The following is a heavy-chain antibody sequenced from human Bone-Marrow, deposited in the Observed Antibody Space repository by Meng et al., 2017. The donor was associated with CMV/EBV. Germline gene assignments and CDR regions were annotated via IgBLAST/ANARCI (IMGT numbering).Heavy chain of an antibody. V-gene: IGHV1-69*05. J-gene: IGHJ6*02. CDR1: GGTFSSYA. Sequence: SVKVSCKASGGTFSSYAISWVRQAPGQGLEWMGGIIPIFGTANYAQKFQGRVTITTDESTSTAYMELSSLRSEDTAVYYCARGTGYYYYYGMDAWGQGTTVPVSS. CDR3: ARGTGYYYYYGMDA. CDR2: IIPIFGTA. D-gene: IGHD3/OR15-3a*01.